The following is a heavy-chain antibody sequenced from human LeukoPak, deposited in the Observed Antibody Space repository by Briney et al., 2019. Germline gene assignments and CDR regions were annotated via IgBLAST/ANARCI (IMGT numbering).Heavy chain of an antibody. D-gene: IGHD2-2*03. J-gene: IGHJ6*02. CDR1: GGSFSGYY. CDR2: INHSGST. CDR3: ARECLDIVVVPAAITYYYYGMDV. Sequence: SETLSLTCAVYGGSFSGYYWSWIRQPPGKGLEWIGEINHSGSTNYNPSLKSRVTISVDTSKNQFSLKLSSVTAADTAVYYCARECLDIVVVPAAITYYYYGMDVWGQGTTVTVSS. V-gene: IGHV4-34*01.